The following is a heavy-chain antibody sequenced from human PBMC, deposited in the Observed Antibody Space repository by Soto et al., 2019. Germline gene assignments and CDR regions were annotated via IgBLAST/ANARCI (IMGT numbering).Heavy chain of an antibody. Sequence: PGGSLRLSCAASGFTFSSYIMNWVRQAQGKGLEWVSSISSSSSYIYYADAVRGRFTISRDNAKNSLYLQMNSLRAEDTAVYYCARDRADSSGYLVGKDYWGQGTLVTVSS. V-gene: IGHV3-21*01. CDR3: ARDRADSSGYLVGKDY. CDR1: GFTFSSYI. D-gene: IGHD3-22*01. J-gene: IGHJ4*02. CDR2: ISSSSSYI.